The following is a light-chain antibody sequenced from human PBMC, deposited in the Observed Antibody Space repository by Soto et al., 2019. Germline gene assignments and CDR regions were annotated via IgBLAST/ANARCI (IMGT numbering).Light chain of an antibody. V-gene: IGKV3-20*01. CDR1: QSVSTNF. CDR3: QQYGRTSWT. CDR2: GAS. Sequence: EIVLTQSPGTLSLSPGEGATLSCRASQSVSTNFFVWYQQKPGQAPTLLIYGASTRATGIPDRFSGSGSGTDFTLTISRLEPEDFAVYYCQQYGRTSWTFGQGTKV. J-gene: IGKJ1*01.